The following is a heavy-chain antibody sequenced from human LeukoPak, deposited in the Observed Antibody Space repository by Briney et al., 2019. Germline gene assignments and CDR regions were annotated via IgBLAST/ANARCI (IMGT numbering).Heavy chain of an antibody. J-gene: IGHJ4*02. V-gene: IGHV4-34*01. CDR2: INHSGST. Sequence: SETLSLTCAVYGGSFSGYYWSWIRQPPGKGLEWIGEINHSGSTNYNPSLKSRVTISVDTSKNQFSLKLSSVTAADTAVYYCARDVYDYVWGSPYYFDYWGQGTLVTVSS. CDR1: GGSFSGYY. D-gene: IGHD3-16*01. CDR3: ARDVYDYVWGSPYYFDY.